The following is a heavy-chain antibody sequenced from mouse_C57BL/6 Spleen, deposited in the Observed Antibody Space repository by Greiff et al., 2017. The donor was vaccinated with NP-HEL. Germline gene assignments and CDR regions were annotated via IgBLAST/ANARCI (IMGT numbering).Heavy chain of an antibody. V-gene: IGHV1-59*01. Sequence: QVQLQQPGAELVRPGTSVKLSCKASGYTFTSYWMHWVKQRPGQGLEWIGVIDPSDSYTNYIQKFKGKATLTVDTSSSTAYMQLSSLTSEDSAVYYCARGGSGYVRGYWGQGTTLTVSS. J-gene: IGHJ2*01. CDR3: ARGGSGYVRGY. D-gene: IGHD3-2*02. CDR2: IDPSDSYT. CDR1: GYTFTSYW.